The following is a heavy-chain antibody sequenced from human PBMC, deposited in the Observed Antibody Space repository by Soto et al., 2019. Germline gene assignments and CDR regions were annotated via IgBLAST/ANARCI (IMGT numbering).Heavy chain of an antibody. V-gene: IGHV4-30-4*01. CDR1: GGSISFDHYH. J-gene: IGHJ6*02. Sequence: SETLSLTCTVSGGSISFDHYHWTRIRQPPGKGLEWIGYVHYSGSVLYNPSLQSRVSISVDTSKNQFSLKLSSVTAADTAVYFCAREDDGGDRDYYGLDVWGQGTTVTVS. D-gene: IGHD2-21*02. CDR2: VHYSGSV. CDR3: AREDDGGDRDYYGLDV.